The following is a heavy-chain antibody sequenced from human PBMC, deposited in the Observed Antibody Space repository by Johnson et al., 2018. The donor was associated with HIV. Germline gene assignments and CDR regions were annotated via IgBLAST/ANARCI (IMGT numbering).Heavy chain of an antibody. Sequence: VQLVESGGGLVQPGTSLRLSCVASGFTFSNYAMTWVRQAPGEGLEWVADITASGGTTYYADSVKGRFTVSTDESKNKLYLQMNSLRAEDTAVYYCAKGERGYSNAFDIWGQGTMVTVSS. V-gene: IGHV3-23*04. CDR3: AKGERGYSNAFDI. CDR2: ITASGGTT. J-gene: IGHJ3*02. D-gene: IGHD5-18*01. CDR1: GFTFSNYA.